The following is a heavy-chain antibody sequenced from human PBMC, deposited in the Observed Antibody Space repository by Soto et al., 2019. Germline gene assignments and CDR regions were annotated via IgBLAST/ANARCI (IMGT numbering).Heavy chain of an antibody. J-gene: IGHJ4*02. D-gene: IGHD3-22*01. Sequence: GGSLRLSCAVSGFIFSSYGMHWVRQAPGKGLEWVAAISYDGSNKYYADSVEGRFTISRDNSKSTVYLQMNSLRAEDTAIYYCAKDTYYYDSSGYYVFDYWGQGALVTVSS. V-gene: IGHV3-30*18. CDR2: ISYDGSNK. CDR1: GFIFSSYG. CDR3: AKDTYYYDSSGYYVFDY.